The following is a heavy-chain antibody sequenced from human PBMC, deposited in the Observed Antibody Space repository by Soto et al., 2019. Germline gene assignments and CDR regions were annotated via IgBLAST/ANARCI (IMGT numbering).Heavy chain of an antibody. D-gene: IGHD4-17*01. CDR1: GFTFTNAW. CDR3: TTARGTYGAEYFQH. CDR2: IKSKTDGGTT. J-gene: IGHJ1*01. V-gene: IGHV3-15*01. Sequence: VGSLRLSCAASGFTFTNAWMSWVRQAPGKGLEWVGRIKSKTDGGTTDYAAPVKGRFTISRDDSKNTLYLQMNSLKTEDTAVYYCTTARGTYGAEYFQHWGQGTLVTVSS.